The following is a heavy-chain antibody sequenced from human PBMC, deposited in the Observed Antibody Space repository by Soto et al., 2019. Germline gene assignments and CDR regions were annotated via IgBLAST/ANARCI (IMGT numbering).Heavy chain of an antibody. CDR2: IYYSGST. CDR3: ARDRYYGSGSYYNVNRPQFDY. D-gene: IGHD3-10*01. J-gene: IGHJ4*02. Sequence: SETLSLTCTVSGGSVSSGSYYWSWIRQPPGKGLEWIGYIYYSGSTNYNPSLKSRVTISVDTSKNQFSLRLSSVTAADTAVYYCARDRYYGSGSYYNVNRPQFDYWGQGTLVTVSS. CDR1: GGSVSSGSYY. V-gene: IGHV4-61*01.